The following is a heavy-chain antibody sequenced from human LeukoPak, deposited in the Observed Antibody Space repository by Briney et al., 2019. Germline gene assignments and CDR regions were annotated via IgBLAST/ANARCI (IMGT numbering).Heavy chain of an antibody. Sequence: SVKVSCKASGGTFSSYAISWVRQAPGQGLEWMGGIIPIFGTANYAQKFQGRVTITTDESTSTAYMELSSLRSEDTAVYYCARSPIGGGEFNAPDYWGQGTLVTVSS. CDR2: IIPIFGTA. J-gene: IGHJ4*02. V-gene: IGHV1-69*05. CDR1: GGTFSSYA. CDR3: ARSPIGGGEFNAPDY. D-gene: IGHD2-21*01.